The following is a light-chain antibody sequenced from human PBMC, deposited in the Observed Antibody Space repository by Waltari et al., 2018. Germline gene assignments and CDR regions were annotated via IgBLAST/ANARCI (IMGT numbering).Light chain of an antibody. CDR2: AAS. CDR1: QSISTY. V-gene: IGKV1-39*01. J-gene: IGKJ1*01. CDR3: QQSYSTLKT. Sequence: TITCRASQSISTYLNWYQHKPGRAPKVLIYAASSLQSGVPSRFTGSGSGTDFTLTISSLQPEDFATYYCQQSYSTLKTFGQGTKVEIK.